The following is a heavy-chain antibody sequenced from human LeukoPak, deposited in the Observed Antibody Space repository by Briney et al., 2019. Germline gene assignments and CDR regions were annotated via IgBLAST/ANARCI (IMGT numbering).Heavy chain of an antibody. Sequence: ASVKVSFKASGYTFTGYYMHWVRQAPGQGLQWMGWINPNSGATNYAQNFQGRVTMTRDTSISTAYMELSSLRSDDTAVYYCASDRGGSSWFLDYWGQGTLVTVSS. J-gene: IGHJ4*02. CDR1: GYTFTGYY. CDR2: INPNSGAT. CDR3: ASDRGGSSWFLDY. V-gene: IGHV1-2*02. D-gene: IGHD6-13*01.